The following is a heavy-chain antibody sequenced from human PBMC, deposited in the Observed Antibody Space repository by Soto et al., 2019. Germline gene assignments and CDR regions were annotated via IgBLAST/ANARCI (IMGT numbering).Heavy chain of an antibody. CDR3: ARESGSYRTDAFDI. CDR2: INSDGSST. V-gene: IGHV3-74*01. CDR1: GFTFSSYW. D-gene: IGHD1-26*01. Sequence: GGSLRLSCAASGFTFSSYWMHWVRQAPGKGLVWVSRINSDGSSTSYADSVKGRFTISRDNAKNTLYLQMNSLRAEDTAVYYCARESGSYRTDAFDIWGQGTMVTVSS. J-gene: IGHJ3*02.